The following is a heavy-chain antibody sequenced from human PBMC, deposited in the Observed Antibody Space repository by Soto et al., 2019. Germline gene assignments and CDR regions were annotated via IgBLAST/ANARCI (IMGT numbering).Heavy chain of an antibody. V-gene: IGHV1-69*01. Sequence: QVQLVRSGPEVKKPGSSVKVSCKASGDTFNSYVITWVRQAPGQGLEWQGGIITAFGTTSYAQNFQDRLTITADEAATTDHMELSSLTSDDTAMYYCTRSYGYTFGGSLDNWGQGTLVTVSS. D-gene: IGHD5-18*01. J-gene: IGHJ4*02. CDR3: TRSYGYTFGGSLDN. CDR1: GDTFNSYV. CDR2: IITAFGTT.